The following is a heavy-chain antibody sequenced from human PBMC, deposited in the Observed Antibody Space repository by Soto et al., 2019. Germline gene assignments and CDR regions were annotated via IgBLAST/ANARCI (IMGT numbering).Heavy chain of an antibody. Sequence: EVQLVESGGGLVQPGGSLRVSCAASGFSVSSNYMSWVRQAPGKGLEWVSVIYSGGSTYYADSVKGRFTISRDNSKNTLYLQMNGLRAEDTAVYYCARTCSGCPIDYWGQGTLVTVSS. V-gene: IGHV3-66*01. J-gene: IGHJ4*02. CDR2: IYSGGST. CDR3: ARTCSGCPIDY. D-gene: IGHD6-19*01. CDR1: GFSVSSNY.